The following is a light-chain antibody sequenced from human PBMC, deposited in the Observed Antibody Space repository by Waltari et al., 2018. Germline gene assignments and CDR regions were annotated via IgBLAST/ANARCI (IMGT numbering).Light chain of an antibody. V-gene: IGLV2-23*01. Sequence: QSALTQPASVSGSPGQSLPNSCAALGLDVGRHKLVPWYQQHPGKAPKLMIYEDTKRPSGVSNRFSGSKSGNTASLTISGLQTEDEADYYCCSYAGGSTYVFGGGTRLTVL. J-gene: IGLJ2*01. CDR3: CSYAGGSTYV. CDR1: GLDVGRHKL. CDR2: EDT.